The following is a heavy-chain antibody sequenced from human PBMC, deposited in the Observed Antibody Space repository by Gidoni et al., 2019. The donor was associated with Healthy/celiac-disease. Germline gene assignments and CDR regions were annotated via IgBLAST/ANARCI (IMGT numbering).Heavy chain of an antibody. CDR1: GFTFSSYE. V-gene: IGHV3-48*03. Sequence: EVQLVESGGGLVQPGGSLRLSCAASGFTFSSYETNWVRQAPGKGLEWVSYISSSGSTIYYADSVKGRFTISRDNAKNSLYLQMNSLRAEDTAVYYCARDGFSYGMDVWGQGTTVTVSS. J-gene: IGHJ6*02. CDR2: ISSSGSTI. CDR3: ARDGFSYGMDV. D-gene: IGHD3-10*01.